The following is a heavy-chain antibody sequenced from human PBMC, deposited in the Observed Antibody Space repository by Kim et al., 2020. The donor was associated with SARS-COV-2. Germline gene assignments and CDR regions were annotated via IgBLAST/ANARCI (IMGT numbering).Heavy chain of an antibody. CDR2: ISYDGSNK. CDR1: GLTFSSYA. V-gene: IGHV3-30*04. Sequence: GGSLRLSCAASGLTFSSYAMHWVRQAPGKGLEWVAVISYDGSNKYYSDSLKGRFTISSDNSKNTLYLQRNSLRAENTAVYYCARALSGSYYGVDFWGQGTLGTVSS. D-gene: IGHD1-26*01. J-gene: IGHJ4*02. CDR3: ARALSGSYYGVDF.